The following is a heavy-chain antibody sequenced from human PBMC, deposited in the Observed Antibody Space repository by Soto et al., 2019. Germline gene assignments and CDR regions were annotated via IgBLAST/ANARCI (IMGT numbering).Heavy chain of an antibody. V-gene: IGHV3-7*01. J-gene: IGHJ6*02. CDR1: GFTFSSYW. CDR2: IKQDGSEK. D-gene: IGHD2-15*01. CDR3: ARHLRGNCSGGSCYSAENGMDV. Sequence: GGSLRLSCAASGFTFSSYWMSWVRQAPGKVLEWVASIKQDGSEKYYVDSVKGRFTISRDNAKNSLYLQMNSLRAEDTAVYYCARHLRGNCSGGSCYSAENGMDVWGQGXTVTVSS.